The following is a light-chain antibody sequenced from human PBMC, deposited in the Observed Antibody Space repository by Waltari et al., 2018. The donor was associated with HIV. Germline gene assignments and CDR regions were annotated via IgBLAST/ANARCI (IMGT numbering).Light chain of an antibody. CDR1: QSVNSNY. J-gene: IGKJ3*01. CDR2: GAS. CDR3: HQYGSLPVT. Sequence: EIVLTQSPGTLSLSPGERATLSCRASQSVNSNYVAWYQHTRGQAPRLDIYGASSRATGIPDRFSGSGSGTDFTLTIRRLEPEDSAVYFCHQYGSLPVTFGPGTKVDIK. V-gene: IGKV3-20*01.